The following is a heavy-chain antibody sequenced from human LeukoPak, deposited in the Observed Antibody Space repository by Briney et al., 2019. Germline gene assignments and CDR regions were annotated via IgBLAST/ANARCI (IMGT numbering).Heavy chain of an antibody. Sequence: GGSLRLSCEASGFRFSDYSMNWVRQTPGKGLEWISYISSSDSTTYYTDSVRGRFTISRDNAKSSLYLLMNSLRDEDTGIYYCARNTVFHPWGQGTLVTVSS. J-gene: IGHJ5*02. D-gene: IGHD3-9*01. CDR1: GFRFSDYS. CDR2: ISSSDSTT. V-gene: IGHV3-48*02. CDR3: ARNTVFHP.